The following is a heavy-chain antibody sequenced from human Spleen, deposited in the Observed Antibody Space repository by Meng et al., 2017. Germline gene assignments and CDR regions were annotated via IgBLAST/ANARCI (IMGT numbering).Heavy chain of an antibody. CDR2: INPNSGGT. D-gene: IGHD6-19*01. J-gene: IGHJ6*02. Sequence: SVKVSCKASGYTFTGYYMHWVRHAPGQGLEWMGWINPNSGGTNYAQKFQGRVTMTRDTSISTAYMEMSRLRSDDTPVYYSARASGGSGWLQYDYAMDVWGQGTTVTVSS. CDR3: ARASGGSGWLQYDYAMDV. V-gene: IGHV1-2*02. CDR1: GYTFTGYY.